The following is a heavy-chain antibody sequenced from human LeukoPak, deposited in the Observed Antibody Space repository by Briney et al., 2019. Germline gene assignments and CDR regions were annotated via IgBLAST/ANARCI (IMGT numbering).Heavy chain of an antibody. CDR3: AREVISGRAFDI. Sequence: SETLSLTCTVSGGSISSGGYYWGWLRQHPGKGLEGIGYIYYSGSTYYNPSFTSRVTIAVDTSKSQFSLKMSSVTAADTAVYDCAREVISGRAFDIWGQGTMVTISS. CDR1: GGSISSGGYY. CDR2: IYYSGST. D-gene: IGHD2-21*01. V-gene: IGHV4-31*03. J-gene: IGHJ3*02.